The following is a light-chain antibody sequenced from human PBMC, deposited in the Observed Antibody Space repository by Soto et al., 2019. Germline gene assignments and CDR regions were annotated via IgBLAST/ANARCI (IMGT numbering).Light chain of an antibody. V-gene: IGKV3-20*01. CDR3: QQYRTPSQT. J-gene: IGKJ1*01. CDR2: GGA. Sequence: EIVLTQSPGTLYLSPGERATLSCRASQTICSSYLAWYQQRPGQAPRLLIYGGANMATGIPDRFSATGSETDFTLAISRLEPEDFAVYYCQQYRTPSQTFGQGTKVE. CDR1: QTICSSY.